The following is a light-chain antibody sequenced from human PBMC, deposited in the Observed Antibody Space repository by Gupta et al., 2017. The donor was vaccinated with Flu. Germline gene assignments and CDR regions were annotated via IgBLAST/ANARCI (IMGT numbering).Light chain of an antibody. CDR1: KLGDKY. J-gene: IGLJ2*01. V-gene: IGLV3-1*01. Sequence: SYELTHPPSLSVSPGQTASITCTGDKLGDKYACQYQQKPGQSPVLAIYQDSKRPSGIPVPFSGSNTGNTATLTISGTQAMDEDDYYCHEWDISAVVFGGGTKLTVL. CDR2: QDS. CDR3: HEWDISAVV.